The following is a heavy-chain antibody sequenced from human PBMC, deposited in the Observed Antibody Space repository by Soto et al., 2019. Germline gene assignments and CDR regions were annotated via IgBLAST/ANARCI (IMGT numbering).Heavy chain of an antibody. Sequence: QVQLVQSGAEVKKPGSSVKVSCKASGGTFSSYAISWVRQAPGQGLEWMGGIIPIFGTANYAQKFQGRVTITADESKSTADMELSSLRAEDTAVYYCARRIVGAIKGVYYYYGMDVWGQGTTVTVSS. CDR2: IIPIFGTA. CDR1: GGTFSSYA. CDR3: ARRIVGAIKGVYYYYGMDV. D-gene: IGHD1-26*01. V-gene: IGHV1-69*01. J-gene: IGHJ6*02.